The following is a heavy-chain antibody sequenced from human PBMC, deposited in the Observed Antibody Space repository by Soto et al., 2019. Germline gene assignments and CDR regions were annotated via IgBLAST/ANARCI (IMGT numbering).Heavy chain of an antibody. J-gene: IGHJ5*02. CDR3: ASLYWCLLCFDWFDP. Sequence: PSETLSLTCAVYGGSFSGYYWSWIRQPPGKGLEWSGEINHSGSTTYNPSLKSRVTISVDTSKNQFSLKLSPVTAADTAVYYCASLYWCLLCFDWFDPWGQGTLVTVSS. D-gene: IGHD2-8*01. CDR2: INHSGST. CDR1: GGSFSGYY. V-gene: IGHV4-34*01.